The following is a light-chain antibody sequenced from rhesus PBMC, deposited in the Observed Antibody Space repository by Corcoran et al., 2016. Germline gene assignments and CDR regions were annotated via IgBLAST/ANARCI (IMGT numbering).Light chain of an antibody. CDR3: QQHSSTPLT. V-gene: IGKV1-69*01. CDR2: RAS. J-gene: IGKJ4*01. CDR1: QGISNG. Sequence: DIQMIQSPSSLSASVGDRVTITCRASQGISNGLAWYQQKPGKAPKPLIYRASNLETGVPSRFKGSGSGTDFTLTISSLRPEDIATYYCQQHSSTPLTFGGGTKVELK.